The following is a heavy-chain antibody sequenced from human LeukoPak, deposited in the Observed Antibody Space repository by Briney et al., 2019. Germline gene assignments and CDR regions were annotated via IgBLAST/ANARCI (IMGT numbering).Heavy chain of an antibody. V-gene: IGHV3-9*01. CDR1: GFTFDDYA. J-gene: IGHJ4*02. CDR3: AKGLDSSGYLLFDY. Sequence: SLRLSCAASGFTFDDYAMHWVRHAPGKGLEWVSGISWNSGSIVYADSVKGRFTISRDNAKNSLYLQMNSLRAEDTALYYCAKGLDSSGYLLFDYWGQGTLVTVSS. CDR2: ISWNSGSI. D-gene: IGHD3-22*01.